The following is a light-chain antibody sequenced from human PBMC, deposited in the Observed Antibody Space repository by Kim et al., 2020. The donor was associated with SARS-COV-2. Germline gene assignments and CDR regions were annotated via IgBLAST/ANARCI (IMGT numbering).Light chain of an antibody. Sequence: SGALGQTVSITCGGNNIGNKNVHWYHQKPGQAPVLVIYRDSSRPSGIPERFSGSNSGNTATLTISRAQAGDEAEYYCQVWDTSTYVFGTGTKVTVL. CDR3: QVWDTSTYV. CDR1: NIGNKN. V-gene: IGLV3-9*01. CDR2: RDS. J-gene: IGLJ1*01.